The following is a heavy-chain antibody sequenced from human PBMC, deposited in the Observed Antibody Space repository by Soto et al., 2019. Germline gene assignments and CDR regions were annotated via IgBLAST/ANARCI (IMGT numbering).Heavy chain of an antibody. V-gene: IGHV4-30-2*01. CDR1: GGSISSGGYS. D-gene: IGHD3-22*01. Sequence: QLQLQESGSGLVKPSQTLSLTCAVSGGSISSGGYSWSWIRQPPGKGLEWIGYIYHSGCTYYNPSLKSRVTISVDRSKNQFSLKLSSVTAADTAVYYCARASFQQEYYYDSSGYGYFDYWGQGTLVTVSS. J-gene: IGHJ4*02. CDR3: ARASFQQEYYYDSSGYGYFDY. CDR2: IYHSGCT.